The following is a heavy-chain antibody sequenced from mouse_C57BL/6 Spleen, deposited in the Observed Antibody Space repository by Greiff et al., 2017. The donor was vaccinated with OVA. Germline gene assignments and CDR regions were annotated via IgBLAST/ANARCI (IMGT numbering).Heavy chain of an antibody. CDR2: IDPENGDT. Sequence: VQLQQSGAELVRPGASVKLSCTASGFNIKDDYMHWVKQRPEQGLEWIGWIDPENGDTEYASKFQGKATITADTSSNTAYLQLSSLTSEDTAVYYCTPYSNYEYAYWGKGTLVTVSA. CDR3: TPYSNYEYAY. J-gene: IGHJ3*01. V-gene: IGHV14-4*01. CDR1: GFNIKDDY. D-gene: IGHD2-5*01.